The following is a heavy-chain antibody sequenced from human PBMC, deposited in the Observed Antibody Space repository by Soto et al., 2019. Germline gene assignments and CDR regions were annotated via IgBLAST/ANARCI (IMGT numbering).Heavy chain of an antibody. V-gene: IGHV3-73*01. CDR2: IRSKANSYAT. D-gene: IGHD6-6*01. CDR3: TRHHSSSWYYYYYMDV. Sequence: GGSLRLSCSASGFTFSGSAVHWVRQASGKGLEWVGRIRSKANSYATAYAASVKGRFTIPRDDSKNTAYLQMNSLKTEDTAVYYCTRHHSSSWYYYYYMDVWGKGTTVTVSS. J-gene: IGHJ6*03. CDR1: GFTFSGSA.